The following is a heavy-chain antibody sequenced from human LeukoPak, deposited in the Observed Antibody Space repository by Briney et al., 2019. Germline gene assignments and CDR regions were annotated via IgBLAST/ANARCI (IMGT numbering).Heavy chain of an antibody. Sequence: PSETLSLTRAVSGYSISSGYYWGWIRQPPGKGLEWIGEINHSGSTNYNPSLKSRVTISVDTSKNQFSLKLSSVTAADTAVYYCARGRSVAGTPDYYYMDVGGKGTTVPVSS. CDR1: GYSISSGYY. CDR2: INHSGST. CDR3: ARGRSVAGTPDYYYMDV. J-gene: IGHJ6*03. V-gene: IGHV4-38-2*01. D-gene: IGHD6-19*01.